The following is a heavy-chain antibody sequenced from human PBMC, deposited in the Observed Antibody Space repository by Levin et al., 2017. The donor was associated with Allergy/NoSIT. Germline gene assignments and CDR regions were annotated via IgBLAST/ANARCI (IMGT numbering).Heavy chain of an antibody. CDR3: ARLDIASAVTKEFDY. V-gene: IGHV3-66*04. J-gene: IGHJ4*02. Sequence: ASVKVSCAVSGFTVSSNYMSWVRQAPGKGLEWVSVIYHDGTTYYADSVKGRFTISRDNSKNTLYLQMNSLRAEDTAVYYCARLDIASAVTKEFDYWGQGSLVTVSS. CDR2: IYHDGTT. D-gene: IGHD6-13*01. CDR1: GFTVSSNY.